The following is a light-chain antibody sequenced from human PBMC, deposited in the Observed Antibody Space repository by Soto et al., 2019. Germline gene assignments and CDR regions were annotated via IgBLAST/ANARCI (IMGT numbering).Light chain of an antibody. Sequence: DIQMTQSPSSVSASVGDRVTITCRASQGIGSWLGWYQQQPGKAPRLLIYGASNLQSGVPSRFSGSGSGTDFTLSISSLQPEDFATYYCQQTYGFPLTFGQGTRLEIK. J-gene: IGKJ5*01. CDR3: QQTYGFPLT. V-gene: IGKV1-12*01. CDR2: GAS. CDR1: QGIGSW.